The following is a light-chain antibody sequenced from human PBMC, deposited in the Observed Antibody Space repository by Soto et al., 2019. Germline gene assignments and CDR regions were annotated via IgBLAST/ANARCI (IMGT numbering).Light chain of an antibody. V-gene: IGKV3-15*01. CDR3: QHYNNWPPYT. CDR1: QSVSSN. Sequence: EIVMTQSPATLPVSPGERATLSCRASQSVSSNLAWYQQKPGQAPRLLIYGASTRATGIPARFSGSGSGTEFTLPISSLQSEDFAVYYCQHYNNWPPYTFGQGTKLEIK. CDR2: GAS. J-gene: IGKJ2*01.